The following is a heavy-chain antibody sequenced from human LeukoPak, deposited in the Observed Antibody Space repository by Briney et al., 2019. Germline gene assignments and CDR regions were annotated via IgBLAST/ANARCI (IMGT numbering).Heavy chain of an antibody. J-gene: IGHJ4*02. Sequence: GGSLRLSCAPSGFTLCSYGMHWVRDAPGKGREWVSVISYDGGNKYYADSVKGRFTISRDNSKNTLYLQMNSLRAEDTAVYYCARDGFSSSWYGRALDYWGQGTLVTVSS. CDR2: ISYDGGNK. CDR1: GFTLCSYG. V-gene: IGHV3-30*03. D-gene: IGHD6-13*01. CDR3: ARDGFSSSWYGRALDY.